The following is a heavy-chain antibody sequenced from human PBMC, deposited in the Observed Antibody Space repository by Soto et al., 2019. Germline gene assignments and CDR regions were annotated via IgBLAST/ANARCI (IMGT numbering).Heavy chain of an antibody. CDR1: GFTFSSYS. D-gene: IGHD2-2*02. V-gene: IGHV3-21*01. CDR2: ISSSSSYI. Sequence: GGSLRLSCAASGFTFSSYSMNWVRQAPGKGLEWVSSISSSSSYIYYADSVKGRFTISRDNAKNSLYLQMNSLRAKDTAVYYCARDRCSSTSCYTLRSAFDIWGQGTMVTVSS. CDR3: ARDRCSSTSCYTLRSAFDI. J-gene: IGHJ3*02.